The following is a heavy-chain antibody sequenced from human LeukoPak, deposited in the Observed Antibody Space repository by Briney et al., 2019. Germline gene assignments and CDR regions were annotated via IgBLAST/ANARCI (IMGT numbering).Heavy chain of an antibody. J-gene: IGHJ4*02. CDR3: ARHLPYYYGSGSYYPWDY. D-gene: IGHD3-10*01. CDR1: GGSFNGYY. Sequence: SETLSLTCAVYGGSFNGYYWSWIRQPPGKGLEWIGEINHSGSTNYNPSLKSRVTISVDTSKNQFSLKLSSVTAADTAVYYCARHLPYYYGSGSYYPWDYWGQGTLVTVSS. V-gene: IGHV4-34*01. CDR2: INHSGST.